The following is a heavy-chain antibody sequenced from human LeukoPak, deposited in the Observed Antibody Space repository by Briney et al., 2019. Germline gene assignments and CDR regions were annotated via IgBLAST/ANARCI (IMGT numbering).Heavy chain of an antibody. Sequence: ASVTVSCKASGYTFTTFGVTWVRQAPRQGLERMGWISAYNGDTHYAQKFQGRMTMTTDTSTNTASMELRSLRSDDTAVYYCATEVPQCSHATCYFGWLDPWGQGTLVTVSS. D-gene: IGHD2-15*01. CDR1: GYTFTTFG. V-gene: IGHV1-18*01. J-gene: IGHJ5*02. CDR2: ISAYNGDT. CDR3: ATEVPQCSHATCYFGWLDP.